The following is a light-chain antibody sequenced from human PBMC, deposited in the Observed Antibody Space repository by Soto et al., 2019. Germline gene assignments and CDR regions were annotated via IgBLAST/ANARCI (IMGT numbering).Light chain of an antibody. V-gene: IGKV3-11*01. CDR3: QQRSNWPWT. CDR1: QSVSNY. J-gene: IGKJ1*01. Sequence: EVVLTQSPASLSLSPGERATLSCRASQSVSNYLAWYQQKPGQAPRLLIYDASNRATGIPARFSGSGSGTDLTLTISSLEPKDFAVYYCQQRSNWPWTFGQGTKVEIK. CDR2: DAS.